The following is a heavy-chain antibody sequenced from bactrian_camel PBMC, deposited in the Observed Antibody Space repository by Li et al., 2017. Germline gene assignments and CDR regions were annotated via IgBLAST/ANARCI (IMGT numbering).Heavy chain of an antibody. V-gene: IGHV3S53*01. CDR3: AADLVTDEPSLVEREYYY. CDR1: GYAYSTVC. J-gene: IGHJ4*01. CDR2: IAGDGRI. Sequence: QLVESGGGSVQAGGSLRLSCVASGYAYSTVCMGWFRQAPGKEREGVAAIAGDGRINYADSVKGRFTISRDGAKNIIALQMDSLKPEDTATYYCAADLVTDEPSLVEREYYYWGQGTQVTVS. D-gene: IGHD1*01.